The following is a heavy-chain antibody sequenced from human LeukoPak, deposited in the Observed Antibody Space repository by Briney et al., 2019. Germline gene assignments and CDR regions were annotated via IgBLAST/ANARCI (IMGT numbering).Heavy chain of an antibody. CDR2: IKQDGSEK. CDR3: ARDRGSSGWYEFDY. Sequence: GGSLRLSCAASGFTFSSYWMSWVRQAPGKGLEWVANIKQDGSEKYYVDSVKGRFTISRDNAKNSLYLQMNSLRAEDTAVYYCARDRGSSGWYEFDYWGQGTLVTVSS. V-gene: IGHV3-7*01. CDR1: GFTFSSYW. J-gene: IGHJ4*02. D-gene: IGHD6-19*01.